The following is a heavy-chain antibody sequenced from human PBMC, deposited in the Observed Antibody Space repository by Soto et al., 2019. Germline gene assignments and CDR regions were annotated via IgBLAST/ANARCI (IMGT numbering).Heavy chain of an antibody. CDR2: ISAYNGNK. CDR3: ARTGGGMAARPLEY. CDR1: GYMFTTYG. J-gene: IGHJ4*02. D-gene: IGHD6-6*01. V-gene: IGHV1-18*01. Sequence: QVQLMQSGGEVKMPGASVEVSCKTSGYMFTTYGMSWVRQAPGQGLEWMAWISAYNGNKKYPQKFEGRVTQTTDTSTSTVSMELRDLTSDDTAIYYCARTGGGMAARPLEYWGQGTLVIVSS.